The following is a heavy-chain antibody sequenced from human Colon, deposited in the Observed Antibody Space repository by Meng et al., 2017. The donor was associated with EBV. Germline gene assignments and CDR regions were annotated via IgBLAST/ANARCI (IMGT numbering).Heavy chain of an antibody. Sequence: QVQLQESGPGLVKPSGALSRTRGVSGVPISSNIRWTWVRQPPGKGLEWIGDIDDSGSTNYNPSLNSRISISLDKSKNHFSLKVNSVTAADTAVYYCARGKQDAWELLAYWGQGALVTVSS. CDR2: IDDSGST. CDR3: ARGKQDAWELLAY. V-gene: IGHV4-4*02. J-gene: IGHJ4*02. D-gene: IGHD1-26*01. CDR1: GVPISSNIR.